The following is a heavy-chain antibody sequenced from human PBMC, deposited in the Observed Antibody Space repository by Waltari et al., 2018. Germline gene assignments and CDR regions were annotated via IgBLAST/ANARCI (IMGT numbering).Heavy chain of an antibody. CDR1: GGTFSSYA. J-gene: IGHJ6*02. Sequence: QVQLVQSGAEVKKPGSSVKVSCKASGGTFSSYAISWVRQAPGPGLEWMGGIIPIFGTADYAHESHGRVTITADEAKSTAYRELSSLRSEYTAVYYCARGGADYDFWSGYSQGYYYGMDVWGQGTTVTVSS. CDR3: ARGGADYDFWSGYSQGYYYGMDV. CDR2: IIPIFGTA. V-gene: IGHV1-69*13. D-gene: IGHD3-3*01.